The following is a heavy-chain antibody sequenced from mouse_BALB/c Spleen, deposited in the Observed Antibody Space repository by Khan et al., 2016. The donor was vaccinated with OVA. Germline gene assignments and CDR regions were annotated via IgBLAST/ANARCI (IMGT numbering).Heavy chain of an antibody. CDR3: TDHLAGSFDY. CDR1: GFTFSSYS. CDR2: ISSGGDYT. J-gene: IGHJ3*01. V-gene: IGHV5-6*01. Sequence: EVELVESGGDLVKPGGSLKLSCAASGFTFSSYSMSWVRQTPDKRLEWVASISSGGDYTYYPASVSGRFTITRDICKDNLKRQISDLMSKDKAMDYGTDHLAGSFDYWGQGTMVTVSA. D-gene: IGHD1-1*01.